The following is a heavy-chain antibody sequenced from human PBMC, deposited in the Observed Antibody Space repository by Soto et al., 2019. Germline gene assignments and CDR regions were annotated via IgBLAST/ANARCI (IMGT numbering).Heavy chain of an antibody. J-gene: IGHJ6*02. CDR3: AIARPYGPTSHYGMDV. D-gene: IGHD3-16*01. CDR2: IYYRGST. V-gene: IGHV4-31*03. CDR1: GGSINSGGYY. Sequence: QVQLQESGPGLVKPSQTLSLTCTVSGGSINSGGYYWTWLRQYPGKGLEWIGYIYYRGSTYYNPSLESRVTISIDTSENQFSLNLISVTAADTAVYYCAIARPYGPTSHYGMDVWGQGTTVTVSS.